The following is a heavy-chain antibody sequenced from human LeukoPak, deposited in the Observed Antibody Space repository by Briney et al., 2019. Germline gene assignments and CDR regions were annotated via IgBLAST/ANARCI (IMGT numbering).Heavy chain of an antibody. CDR2: INNDGSST. CDR3: ARGGDGSNYMFNY. Sequence: GGSLRLSCVASGFSFNRYWMHWVRQVPGKGPVWVSRINNDGSSTNYADSVRGRFTISRDNAKSMMYLQMNSLTVEDTAVYYCARGGDGSNYMFNYWGQGTLVTVSS. CDR1: GFSFNRYW. D-gene: IGHD5-24*01. J-gene: IGHJ4*02. V-gene: IGHV3-74*01.